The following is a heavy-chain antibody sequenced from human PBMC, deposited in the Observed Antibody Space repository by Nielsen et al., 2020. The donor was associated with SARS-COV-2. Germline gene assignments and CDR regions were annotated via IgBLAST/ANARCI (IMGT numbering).Heavy chain of an antibody. V-gene: IGHV3-49*03. J-gene: IGHJ6*02. CDR2: IRSKAYGGTT. CDR1: GFTFSDYY. D-gene: IGHD3-3*01. CDR3: TRDRPFGVVIANYYYYGMDV. Sequence: GESLKISCAASGFTFSDYYMSWIRQAPGKGLEWVGFIRSKAYGGTTEYAASVKGRFTISRDDSKSIAYLQMNSLKTEDTAVYYCTRDRPFGVVIANYYYYGMDVWGQGTTVTVSS.